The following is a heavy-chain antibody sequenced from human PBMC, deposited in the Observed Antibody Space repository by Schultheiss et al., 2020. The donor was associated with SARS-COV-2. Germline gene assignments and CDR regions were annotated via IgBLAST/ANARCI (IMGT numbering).Heavy chain of an antibody. CDR2: ISWNSGSI. D-gene: IGHD2-8*02. V-gene: IGHV3-9*01. Sequence: GGSLRLSCAGSGFTFGNYAMHWVRQPPGKGLEWVSGISWNSGSIGYADSVKGRFTISRDNAKNTLYLQMNSLRAEDTAVYYCARSHTGGYGMDVWGQGTTVTVSS. CDR1: GFTFGNYA. CDR3: ARSHTGGYGMDV. J-gene: IGHJ6*02.